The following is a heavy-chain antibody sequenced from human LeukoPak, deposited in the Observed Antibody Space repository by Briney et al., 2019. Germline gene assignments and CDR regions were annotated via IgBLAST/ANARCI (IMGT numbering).Heavy chain of an antibody. Sequence: GESLQISCQCSGYNFPGHWIAWVRQLPGKGLELMGIIYPGDSDTRYSPSFQGRVTISADRSISTAYLQWSNLEASDTAVYFCARNALAATAIIGEHWFDPWGQGTLVTVSS. CDR3: ARNALAATAIIGEHWFDP. CDR2: IYPGDSDT. D-gene: IGHD6-13*01. CDR1: GYNFPGHW. J-gene: IGHJ5*02. V-gene: IGHV5-51*01.